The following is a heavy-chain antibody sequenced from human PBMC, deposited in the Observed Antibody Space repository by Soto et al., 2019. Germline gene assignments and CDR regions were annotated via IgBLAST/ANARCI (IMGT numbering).Heavy chain of an antibody. D-gene: IGHD3-3*01. Sequence: EVQLVESGGGLVQPGGSLRLSCAASGFTFSSYEMNWVRQAPGKGLEWVSYISSSGSTIYYADSVKGRFTISRDNAKNSLYLQMNSLRAEDTAVYYCAKDGDFWSGYQPYYFDYWGQGTLVTVSS. CDR2: ISSSGSTI. V-gene: IGHV3-48*03. J-gene: IGHJ4*02. CDR1: GFTFSSYE. CDR3: AKDGDFWSGYQPYYFDY.